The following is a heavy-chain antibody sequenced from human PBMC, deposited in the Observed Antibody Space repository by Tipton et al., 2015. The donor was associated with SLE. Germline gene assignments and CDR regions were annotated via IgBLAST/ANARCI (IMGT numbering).Heavy chain of an antibody. Sequence: SLRLSCAASGFTFSDYYMSWIRQAPGKGLEWVSYISSSGSTIYYADSVKGRFTIPRDNAKNSLYLQMNSLRAEDTAVYYCARAGIVVVPAAIGRDYWGQGTLVTVSS. J-gene: IGHJ4*02. CDR3: ARAGIVVVPAAIGRDY. V-gene: IGHV3-11*01. D-gene: IGHD2-2*02. CDR1: GFTFSDYY. CDR2: ISSSGSTI.